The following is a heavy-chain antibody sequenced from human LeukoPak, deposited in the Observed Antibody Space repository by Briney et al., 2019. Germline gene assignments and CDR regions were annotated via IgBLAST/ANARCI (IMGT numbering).Heavy chain of an antibody. J-gene: IGHJ3*02. V-gene: IGHV4-59*01. CDR1: GGSISSYY. CDR3: ARLNPRTGDAFDI. Sequence: SETLSLTCTVSGGSISSYYWSWLPQPPEKGLEWIGYIYYSGSTNYNPSLKSRVTISVDTSKNQFSLKLSSVTAADTAVYYCARLNPRTGDAFDIWGQGTMVTVSS. D-gene: IGHD3-10*01. CDR2: IYYSGST.